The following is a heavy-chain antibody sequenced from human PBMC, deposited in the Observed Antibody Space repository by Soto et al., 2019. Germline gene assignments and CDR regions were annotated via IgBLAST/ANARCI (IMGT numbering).Heavy chain of an antibody. Sequence: EVQLVESGGGLVKPGGPLRLSCAASGFTFSSYSRNWVRQAPGKGLEWVPSISSSSSYIYYADSVKGRFTISRDNAKNSLYLQMNSLRAEDTAVYYCARDPYGSGSYSVSYYGMDVWGQGTTVTVSS. J-gene: IGHJ6*02. CDR2: ISSSSSYI. CDR3: ARDPYGSGSYSVSYYGMDV. D-gene: IGHD3-10*01. V-gene: IGHV3-21*01. CDR1: GFTFSSYS.